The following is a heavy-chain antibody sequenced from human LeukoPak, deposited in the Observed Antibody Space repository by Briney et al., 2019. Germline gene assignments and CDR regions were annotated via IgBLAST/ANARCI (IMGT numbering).Heavy chain of an antibody. J-gene: IGHJ6*02. V-gene: IGHV1-69*13. CDR2: IIPIFGTA. CDR1: GGTFSSYA. CDR3: ARDQATVYPLYYYYGMDV. Sequence: ASVNVSCKASGGTFSSYAISWVRQAPGQGLEWMGGIIPIFGTANYAQKFQGRVTITADESTSTAYMELSSLRSEDTAVYYCARDQATVYPLYYYYGMDVWGQGTTVTVSS. D-gene: IGHD4-11*01.